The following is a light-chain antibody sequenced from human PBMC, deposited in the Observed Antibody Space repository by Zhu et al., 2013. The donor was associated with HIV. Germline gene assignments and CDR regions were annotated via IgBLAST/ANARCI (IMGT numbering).Light chain of an antibody. CDR1: SSDVGRYNF. V-gene: IGLV2-11*01. CDR2: DVT. CDR3: SSYAGITNV. Sequence: QSALTQPRSVSGSPGQSVTISCTGTSSDVGRYNFVSWYQHHPGKAPKLILYDVTKRPSGVPDRFSGSKSGNTASLTVSGLQPEDEADYYCSSYAGITNVFGSGTKVTVL. J-gene: IGLJ1*01.